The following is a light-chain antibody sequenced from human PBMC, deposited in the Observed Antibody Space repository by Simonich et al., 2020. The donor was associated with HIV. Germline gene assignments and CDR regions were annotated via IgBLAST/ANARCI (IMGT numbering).Light chain of an antibody. CDR1: QSIRHS. CDR3: QQFFSTPWT. CDR2: ASS. J-gene: IGKJ1*01. V-gene: IGKV1-NL1*01. Sequence: DILMTQSPSSLPASVGSRVTIICRASQSIRHSLALYQQKPGKAPKLLLSASSRFESGVPSRFSGSGSGTDYTLTISSLQPEDFATYYCQQFFSTPWTFGQGTKVEIK.